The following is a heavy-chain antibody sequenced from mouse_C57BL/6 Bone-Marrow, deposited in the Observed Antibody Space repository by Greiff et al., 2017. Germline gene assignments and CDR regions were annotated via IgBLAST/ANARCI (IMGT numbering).Heavy chain of an antibody. CDR3: ARARTTVVATGGLAGTWYFDV. V-gene: IGHV14-2*01. D-gene: IGHD1-1*01. Sequence: DVKLQESGAELVKPGASVKLSCTASGFNIKDYYMHWVKQRTEQGLEWIGRIDPEDGETKYAPKFQGKATITADTSSNTAYLQLSSLTSEDTAVYYCARARTTVVATGGLAGTWYFDVWGTGTTVTVSS. J-gene: IGHJ1*03. CDR2: IDPEDGET. CDR1: GFNIKDYY.